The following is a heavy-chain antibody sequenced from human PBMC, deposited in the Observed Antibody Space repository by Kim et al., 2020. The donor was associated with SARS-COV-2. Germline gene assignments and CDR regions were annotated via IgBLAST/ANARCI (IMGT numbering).Heavy chain of an antibody. D-gene: IGHD3-3*01. CDR3: ARCTWYYDLWRGNPGGMDV. CDR1: GFTFSSYS. Sequence: GGSLRLSCAASGFTFSSYSMNWVRQAPGKGLEWVSSISSSSSYIYYADSVKGRFTITRDNAKNSLYLQMNSLRAEDTAVYYCARCTWYYDLWRGNPGGMDVWSQGTMVTVS. CDR2: ISSSSSYI. J-gene: IGHJ6*02. V-gene: IGHV3-21*01.